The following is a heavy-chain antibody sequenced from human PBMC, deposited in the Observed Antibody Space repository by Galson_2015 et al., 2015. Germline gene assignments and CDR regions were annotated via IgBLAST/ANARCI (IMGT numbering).Heavy chain of an antibody. Sequence: SVKVSCKASGYTFTSYGISWVRQAPGQGLEWMGWISAYNGNTNYAQKLQGRVTMTTDTSTSTAYMELRSLRSDDTAVYYCARDCRRFGGSYYCGEGATNYFDYWGQGTLVTVSS. D-gene: IGHD1-26*01. J-gene: IGHJ4*02. CDR3: ARDCRRFGGSYYCGEGATNYFDY. V-gene: IGHV1-18*01. CDR2: ISAYNGNT. CDR1: GYTFTSYG.